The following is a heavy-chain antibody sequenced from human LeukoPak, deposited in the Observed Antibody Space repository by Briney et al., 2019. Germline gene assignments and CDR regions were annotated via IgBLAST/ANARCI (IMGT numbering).Heavy chain of an antibody. Sequence: SETLSLTCTVSGGSISSYYWSWTRQPPGKGLEWIGYIYYSGSTNYNPSLKSRVTISVDTSKNQFSLKLSSVTAADTAVYYCAREGSIAVAGTVWGQGTLVTVSS. CDR1: GGSISSYY. CDR3: AREGSIAVAGTV. CDR2: IYYSGST. J-gene: IGHJ4*02. V-gene: IGHV4-59*01. D-gene: IGHD6-19*01.